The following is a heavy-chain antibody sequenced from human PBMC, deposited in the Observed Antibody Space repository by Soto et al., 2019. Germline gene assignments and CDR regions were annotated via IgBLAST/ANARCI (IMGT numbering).Heavy chain of an antibody. CDR1: GYTFTSYG. V-gene: IGHV1-18*01. CDR3: VRDSNNNWWGSWS. CDR2: ISACNGNT. Sequence: ASGKVSCKASGYTFTSYGISWVRQAPGQGLEWMGWISACNGNTNYAQKLQGRVAMATDTSASTAYMELFSLTSEDTAVYYCVRDSNNNWWGSWSWGQGTLVTVSS. D-gene: IGHD1-1*01. J-gene: IGHJ5*02.